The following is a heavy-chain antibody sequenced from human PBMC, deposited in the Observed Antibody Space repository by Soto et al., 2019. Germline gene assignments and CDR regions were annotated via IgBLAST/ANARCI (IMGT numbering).Heavy chain of an antibody. Sequence: GGSLRLSCAASGFTFSSYSMNWVRQAPGKGLEWVSSISSSSSYIYYADSVKGRFTISRDNAKNSLYLQMNSLRAEDTAVYYCARDVERSYGYYYYYGMDVWGQGTTGTVSS. D-gene: IGHD5-18*01. V-gene: IGHV3-21*01. CDR3: ARDVERSYGYYYYYGMDV. CDR2: ISSSSSYI. CDR1: GFTFSSYS. J-gene: IGHJ6*02.